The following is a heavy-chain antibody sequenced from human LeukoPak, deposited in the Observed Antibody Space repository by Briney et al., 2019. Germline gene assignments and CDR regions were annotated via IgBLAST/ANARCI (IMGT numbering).Heavy chain of an antibody. V-gene: IGHV6-1*01. J-gene: IGHJ3*02. Sequence: SQTLSLTCAISGDSVSSNSAAWNWIRQSPSRGLEWLGRTYYRSKWYNDYAVSVKSRITINPDTSKNQFSLQLNSVTPEDTAVYYCARVVALERGGLTGNDAFDIWGQGTMVTVSS. CDR1: GDSVSSNSAA. CDR2: TYYRSKWYN. CDR3: ARVVALERGGLTGNDAFDI. D-gene: IGHD1-1*01.